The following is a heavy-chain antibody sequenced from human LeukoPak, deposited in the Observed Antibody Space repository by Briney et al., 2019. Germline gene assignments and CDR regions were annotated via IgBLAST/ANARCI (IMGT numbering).Heavy chain of an antibody. V-gene: IGHV1-69*13. CDR3: ARDNSDYYDSSGYYGEPLPLFDP. D-gene: IGHD3-22*01. CDR2: IIPIFGTA. J-gene: IGHJ5*02. CDR1: GGTFSSYA. Sequence: ASVKVSCKASGGTFSSYAISWVRQAPGQGLEWMGGIIPIFGTANYAQKFQGRVTITADESTSTAYMERSSLRSEDTAVYYCARDNSDYYDSSGYYGEPLPLFDPWGQGTLVTVSS.